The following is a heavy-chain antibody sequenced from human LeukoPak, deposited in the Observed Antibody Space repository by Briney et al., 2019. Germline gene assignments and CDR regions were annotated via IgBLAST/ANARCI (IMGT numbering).Heavy chain of an antibody. D-gene: IGHD6-19*01. CDR1: GGSISSSSYY. CDR3: ARLGGTGGWLFYYFDY. V-gene: IGHV4-39*01. J-gene: IGHJ4*02. CDR2: IYYSGST. Sequence: SETLSLTCTVSGGSISSSSYYWGWIRQPPGKGLEWIGSIYYSGSTYHNPSLKSRVTISVDTSKNQFSLKLSSVTAADTAVYYCARLGGTGGWLFYYFDYWGQGTLVTVSS.